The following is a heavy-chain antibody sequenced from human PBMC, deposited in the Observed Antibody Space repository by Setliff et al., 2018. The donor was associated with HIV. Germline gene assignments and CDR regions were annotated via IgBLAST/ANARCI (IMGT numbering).Heavy chain of an antibody. Sequence: PSETLSLTCTVSGDSISTGRYYWGWIRQPPGKGLEWIGSVFYSGGSYYNPSLKSRVTTSVDTPKNQFSLKLNSVTAADTAVYYCARGLSFYDPGGFDYWGQGTLVTVSS. J-gene: IGHJ4*02. V-gene: IGHV4-39*01. D-gene: IGHD3-22*01. CDR1: GDSISTGRYY. CDR3: ARGLSFYDPGGFDY. CDR2: VFYSGGS.